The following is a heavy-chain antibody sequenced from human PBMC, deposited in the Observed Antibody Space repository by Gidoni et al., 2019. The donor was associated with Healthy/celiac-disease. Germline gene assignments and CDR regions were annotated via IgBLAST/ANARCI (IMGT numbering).Heavy chain of an antibody. Sequence: QVQLQESGHGLVKPSETLSLTCTVSGGSISSYYWSWIRQPPGKGLEWIGYIYYSGSTNYNPSLKSRVTISVDTSKNQFSLKLSSVTAADTAVYYCARVKYSSSFWFDPWGQGTLVTVSS. V-gene: IGHV4-59*01. D-gene: IGHD6-6*01. CDR3: ARVKYSSSFWFDP. CDR2: IYYSGST. CDR1: GGSISSYY. J-gene: IGHJ5*02.